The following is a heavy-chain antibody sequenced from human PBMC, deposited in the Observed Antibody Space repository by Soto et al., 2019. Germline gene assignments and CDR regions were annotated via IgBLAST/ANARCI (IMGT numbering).Heavy chain of an antibody. CDR3: ARVFYTILEARPAEFDY. CDR2: ISYDGSNK. J-gene: IGHJ4*02. CDR1: GFTFSSYA. V-gene: IGHV3-30-3*01. Sequence: LRLSCAASGFTFSSYAMHWVRQAPGKGLEWVAVISYDGSNKYYADSVKGRFTISRDNSKNTLYLQMNSLRAEDTAVYYCARVFYTILEARPAEFDYWGQGTLVTVSS. D-gene: IGHD6-6*01.